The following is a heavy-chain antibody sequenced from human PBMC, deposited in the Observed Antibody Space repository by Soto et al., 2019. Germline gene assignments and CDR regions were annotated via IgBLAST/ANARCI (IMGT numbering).Heavy chain of an antibody. CDR2: TRGGAGST. CDR1: GFTFNSSA. J-gene: IGHJ4*02. CDR3: AKGRYRIGWYDPDFDY. V-gene: IGHV3-23*01. D-gene: IGHD6-19*01. Sequence: EVQLLEAGGGLVQPGGSLRLSCAASGFTFNSSAMSWVRQAPGKGLEWVSTTRGGAGSTYYADSVKGRFTISRDNSKNTLYLQMNSLRADDTAVYYCAKGRYRIGWYDPDFDYWGQGTLVTVSS.